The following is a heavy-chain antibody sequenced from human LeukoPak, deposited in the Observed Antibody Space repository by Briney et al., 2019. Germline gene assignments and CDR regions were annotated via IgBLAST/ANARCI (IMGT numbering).Heavy chain of an antibody. CDR1: GYTFTSYG. D-gene: IGHD3-22*01. V-gene: IGHV1-18*01. Sequence: ASVKVSCKASGYTFTSYGISWVRQAPGQGLEWMGWISAYNGNTNYAQKLQGRVTMTTDTSTSTAYMELRSLRSDDTAVYYCARESPRSGYYYGDDAFDIWGQGTMVTVSP. CDR3: ARESPRSGYYYGDDAFDI. CDR2: ISAYNGNT. J-gene: IGHJ3*02.